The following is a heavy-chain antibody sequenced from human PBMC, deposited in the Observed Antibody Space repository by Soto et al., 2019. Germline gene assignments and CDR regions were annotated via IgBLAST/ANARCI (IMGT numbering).Heavy chain of an antibody. V-gene: IGHV1-69*02. CDR2: IIPILGIA. J-gene: IGHJ4*02. CDR1: GGTFSSYT. Sequence: SVKVSCKASGGTFSSYTISWVRQAPGQGLEWMGRIIPILGIANYAQKFQGRVTITADKSTSTAYMELSSLRSEDTAVYYCAKSYDYIWGSYRYDYWGQGTLVTVSS. D-gene: IGHD3-16*02. CDR3: AKSYDYIWGSYRYDY.